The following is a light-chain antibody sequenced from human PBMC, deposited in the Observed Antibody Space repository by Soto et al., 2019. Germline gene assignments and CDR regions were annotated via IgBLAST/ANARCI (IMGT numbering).Light chain of an antibody. CDR1: SSDVGGYNY. J-gene: IGLJ2*01. V-gene: IGLV2-14*01. Sequence: QSALTQPASVSGSPGQSITLSCTGTSSDVGGYNYVSWYQQHPGKAPKLMIYEVSNRPSGVSNRFSGSKSGNTASLTISGLQAEDEADYYCSSYTSISTLVFGGGTKLTVL. CDR2: EVS. CDR3: SSYTSISTLV.